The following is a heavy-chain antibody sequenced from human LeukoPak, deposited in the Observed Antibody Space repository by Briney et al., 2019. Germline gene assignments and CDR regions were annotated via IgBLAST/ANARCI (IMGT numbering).Heavy chain of an antibody. CDR2: ISGSGGST. Sequence: GGSLRLSCAASGFTLSSYAMSWVRQAPGKGLEWVSAISGSGGSTYYADSVKGRFTISRDNSKNTLYLQMNSLRAEDTAVYYCAKESGYGDYVEDGLFDYWGQGTLVTVSS. D-gene: IGHD4-17*01. CDR3: AKESGYGDYVEDGLFDY. J-gene: IGHJ4*02. CDR1: GFTLSSYA. V-gene: IGHV3-23*01.